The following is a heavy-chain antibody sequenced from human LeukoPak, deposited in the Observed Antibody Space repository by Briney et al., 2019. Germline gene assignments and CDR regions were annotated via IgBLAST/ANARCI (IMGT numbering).Heavy chain of an antibody. Sequence: ASVKVSCKASGYTFTNYYTHWVRQAPGQGLEWIGIINPVGGSTSYAQKFQGRVTMIRDTSTSTVYMELNSLRSEDTAVYYCARAYDYGDPRFDPWGQRTLVTVSS. CDR1: GYTFTNYY. CDR2: INPVGGST. D-gene: IGHD4-17*01. V-gene: IGHV1-46*01. CDR3: ARAYDYGDPRFDP. J-gene: IGHJ5*02.